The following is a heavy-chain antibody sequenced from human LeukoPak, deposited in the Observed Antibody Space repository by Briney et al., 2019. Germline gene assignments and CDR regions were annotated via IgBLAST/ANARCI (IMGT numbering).Heavy chain of an antibody. CDR3: ARDHYSSGWYVFDY. Sequence: GGSLRLSCAASGFTFDDYGMSWVRQAPGKGLEWVSGINWNGGSTGYADSVKGRFTISRDNAKNSLYLQMNSLRAEDTTLYYCARDHYSSGWYVFDYWGQGTLVTVSS. V-gene: IGHV3-20*04. J-gene: IGHJ4*02. CDR1: GFTFDDYG. CDR2: INWNGGST. D-gene: IGHD6-19*01.